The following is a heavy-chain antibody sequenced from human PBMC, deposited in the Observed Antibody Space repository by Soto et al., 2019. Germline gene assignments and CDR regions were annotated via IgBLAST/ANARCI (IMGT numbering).Heavy chain of an antibody. Sequence: GGSLRLSCAASGFTFSSYSMNWVRQAPGKGLEWVSSISSSSSYIYYTDSVKGRFTISRDNAKNSLYLQMNSLRAEDTAVYYCARGIAVADTPYYYYYGMDVWGQGTTVTVSS. V-gene: IGHV3-21*01. CDR2: ISSSSSYI. CDR1: GFTFSSYS. D-gene: IGHD6-19*01. J-gene: IGHJ6*02. CDR3: ARGIAVADTPYYYYYGMDV.